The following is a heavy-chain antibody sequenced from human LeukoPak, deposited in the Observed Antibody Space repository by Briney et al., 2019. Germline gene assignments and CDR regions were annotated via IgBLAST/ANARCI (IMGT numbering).Heavy chain of an antibody. CDR3: ARGLHRSGGSCLAMDV. J-gene: IGHJ6*02. CDR2: INPNSGGT. Sequence: ASVKVSCKASGYTFTGYYMHWVRQAPGQGLEWVGRINPNSGGTNYAQKFQGRVTMTRDTSISTAYMELSRLRSDDTAVYYCARGLHRSGGSCLAMDVWGQGTTVTVSS. CDR1: GYTFTGYY. D-gene: IGHD2-15*01. V-gene: IGHV1-2*06.